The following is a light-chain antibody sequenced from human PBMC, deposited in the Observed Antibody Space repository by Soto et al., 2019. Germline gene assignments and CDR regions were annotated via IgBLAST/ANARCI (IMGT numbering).Light chain of an antibody. Sequence: IQMTQSPSSLSASVGDRVTIPCRASQTISSWLAWYQQKPGKAPKLLIYNASTLKSGVPSRFSGSGSGTEFTLTISSLQPDDFATYYCQQLNTYPDAFGQGTKVEIK. J-gene: IGKJ2*01. V-gene: IGKV1-5*01. CDR2: NAS. CDR1: QTISSW. CDR3: QQLNTYPDA.